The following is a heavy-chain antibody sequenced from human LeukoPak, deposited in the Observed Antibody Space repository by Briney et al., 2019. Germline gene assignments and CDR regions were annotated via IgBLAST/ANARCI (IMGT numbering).Heavy chain of an antibody. V-gene: IGHV3-74*01. CDR3: ARWGYSNYALDY. D-gene: IGHD4-11*01. J-gene: IGHJ4*02. CDR2: INSDGSST. CDR1: GFTFSNYW. Sequence: QPGGSLRLSCAASGFTFSNYWMHWVRQAPGKGLVWVSRINSDGSSTSYADSVKGRFTISRDNAKNTLYLQMNSLRAEDTAVYYCARWGYSNYALDYWGQGTLVTVSS.